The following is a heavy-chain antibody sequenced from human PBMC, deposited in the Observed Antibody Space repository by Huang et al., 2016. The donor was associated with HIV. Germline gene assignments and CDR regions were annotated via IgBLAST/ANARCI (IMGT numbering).Heavy chain of an antibody. CDR2: IDYSGST. CDR1: GGSISTHY. D-gene: IGHD3-3*01. Sequence: QVQLQESGPGLVKPSETLSLPCTVSGGSISTHYWSWIRQPPGKGLEWFGSIDYSGSTNYSPSLKSRVTILLDTSKNQFSLRVNSVTAADTAMYYCARDHHDFWRGYRRMYFFDHWGQGTLVTVSS. CDR3: ARDHHDFWRGYRRMYFFDH. V-gene: IGHV4-59*11. J-gene: IGHJ4*02.